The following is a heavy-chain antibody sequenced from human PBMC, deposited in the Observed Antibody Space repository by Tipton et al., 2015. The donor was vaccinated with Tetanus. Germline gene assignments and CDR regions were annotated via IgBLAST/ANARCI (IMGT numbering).Heavy chain of an antibody. J-gene: IGHJ4*02. CDR1: GGSFSGYY. V-gene: IGHV4-34*01. D-gene: IGHD6-6*01. CDR2: IHPSGSV. Sequence: LRLSCAVYGGSFSGYYCTWIRQSPGKGLEWIGEIHPSGSVNYNPSLKSRVTILLDTSENQFSLKLSSVTGADTAVYYCARRSVSARFDDWGQGTLVTVSS. CDR3: ARRSVSARFDD.